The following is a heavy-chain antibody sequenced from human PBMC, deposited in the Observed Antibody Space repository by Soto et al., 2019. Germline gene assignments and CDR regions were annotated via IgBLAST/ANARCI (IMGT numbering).Heavy chain of an antibody. D-gene: IGHD5-18*01. CDR2: IFYSGST. J-gene: IGHJ4*02. CDR3: ARGAADTAMVDS. V-gene: IGHV4-59*01. CDR1: GGSIRSYY. Sequence: SETLSLTCTVSGGSIRSYYWTWIRQPPGKGLEWLGYIFYSGSTFYNPSLKSRVTISIHTSKSQFSLQLTSVTAADTAVYYCARGAADTAMVDSWGQGTLVTVYS.